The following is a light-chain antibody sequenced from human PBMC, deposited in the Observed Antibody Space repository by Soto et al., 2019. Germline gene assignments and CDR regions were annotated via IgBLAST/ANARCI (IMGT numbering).Light chain of an antibody. V-gene: IGLV2-14*01. J-gene: IGLJ1*01. Sequence: VLTQPASGSGSPGQAITISCTGTSSDVGGYNYVSWYQQHPGKAPKLMIYEVSNRPSGVSDRFSGSKSGNTASLTISGLQAEDEADYYCTSYTSSSTPVFGTGTKVTVL. CDR3: TSYTSSSTPV. CDR2: EVS. CDR1: SSDVGGYNY.